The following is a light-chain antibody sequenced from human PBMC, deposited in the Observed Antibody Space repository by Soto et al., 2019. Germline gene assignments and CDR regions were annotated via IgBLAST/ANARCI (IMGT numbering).Light chain of an antibody. J-gene: IGKJ2*01. CDR1: QSISSY. V-gene: IGKV1-39*01. CDR2: VES. CDR3: QQSLSTPYT. Sequence: DIQMTQSPSSLSASVGDRVTITCRASQSISSYLNWYQQKPGKPPKLLINVESSLHSGVPSRFSGTGFGTDFTRTISSLQPEDFATYYSQQSLSTPYTFGPGTKLEIK.